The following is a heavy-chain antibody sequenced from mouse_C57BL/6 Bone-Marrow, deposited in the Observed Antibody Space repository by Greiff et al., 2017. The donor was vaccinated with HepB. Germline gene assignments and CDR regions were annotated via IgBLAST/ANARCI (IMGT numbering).Heavy chain of an antibody. CDR3: ARSYDGYYQAY. CDR1: GYTFTSYW. V-gene: IGHV1-72*01. CDR2: IDPNSGGT. D-gene: IGHD2-3*01. Sequence: QVQLKQPGAELVKPGASVKLSCKASGYTFTSYWMHWVKQRPGRGLEWIGRIDPNSGGTKYNEKFKSKATLTVDKPSSTAYMQLSSLTSEDSAVYYCARSYDGYYQAYWGQGTLVTVSA. J-gene: IGHJ3*01.